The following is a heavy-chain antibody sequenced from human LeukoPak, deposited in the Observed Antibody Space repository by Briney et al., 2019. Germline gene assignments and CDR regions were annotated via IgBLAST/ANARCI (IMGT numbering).Heavy chain of an antibody. CDR1: GFTFSSYE. CDR2: ISSSGSTI. V-gene: IGHV3-48*03. Sequence: GGSLRLSCAASGFTFSSYEMNWVRQAPGKGLEWVSYISSSGSTIYYADSVKGRFTISRDNAKNSLYLQMNSLRAEDTAVYYCARGNFDWLLIFDYWGQGTLVTVSS. J-gene: IGHJ4*02. CDR3: ARGNFDWLLIFDY. D-gene: IGHD3-9*01.